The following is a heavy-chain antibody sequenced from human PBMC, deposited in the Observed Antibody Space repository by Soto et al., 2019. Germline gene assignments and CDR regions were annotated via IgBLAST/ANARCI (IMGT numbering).Heavy chain of an antibody. V-gene: IGHV3-30*18. CDR1: GLTFSNFG. J-gene: IGHJ4*02. CDR3: AKGCATGTSCYIIDF. Sequence: QVQLVQSGGGVVQPGRSLRLSCEASGLTFSNFGMHWVRQAPGKGLEWVAIISNEGRDERYSASVRGRFTISRDNSKNTLYLQMNSLTTEDTAIYYCAKGCATGTSCYIIDFWGQGTLVTVSS. CDR2: ISNEGRDE. D-gene: IGHD3-9*01.